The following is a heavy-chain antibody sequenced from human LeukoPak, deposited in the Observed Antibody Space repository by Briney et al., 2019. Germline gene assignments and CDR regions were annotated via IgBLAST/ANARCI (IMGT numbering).Heavy chain of an antibody. CDR1: GFTFSSYG. J-gene: IGHJ5*02. D-gene: IGHD1-1*01. V-gene: IGHV3-30*18. CDR2: ISYDGSNK. CDR3: AKGGIIWNAGYYWFDP. Sequence: QPGRSLRLSCAASGFTFSSYGMHWVRQAPGKGLEWVAVISYDGSNKYYADSVKGRFTISRDNSKNTLYLQMNSLRAEDTAVYYCAKGGIIWNAGYYWFDPWGQGTLVTVSS.